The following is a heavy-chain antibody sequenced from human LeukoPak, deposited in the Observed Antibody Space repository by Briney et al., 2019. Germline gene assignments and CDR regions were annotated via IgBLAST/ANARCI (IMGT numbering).Heavy chain of an antibody. V-gene: IGHV4-59*01. Sequence: PSETLSLTCTVSGGSISNYYWSWIRQPPGKGLEWIGHIYYTGSTNYNPSLKSRLSMSVDTSKNQYSLRLSSVTAADTAVYYCARVACSSTSCYAWFDPWGQGTLVTVSS. CDR1: GGSISNYY. CDR2: IYYTGST. D-gene: IGHD2-2*01. J-gene: IGHJ5*02. CDR3: ARVACSSTSCYAWFDP.